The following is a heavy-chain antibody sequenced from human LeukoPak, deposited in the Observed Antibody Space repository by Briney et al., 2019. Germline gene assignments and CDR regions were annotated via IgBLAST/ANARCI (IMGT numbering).Heavy chain of an antibody. D-gene: IGHD6-13*01. CDR3: AMGIAAGGTVDY. Sequence: SETLSLTCTVSGGSISSYYWSWIRQPPGKGLEWIGYIYYSGSTNYNPSLKSRVTISVDTSKNQFSLKLSSVTAADTAVYYCAMGIAAGGTVDYWGQGTLVTVSS. CDR1: GGSISSYY. J-gene: IGHJ4*02. CDR2: IYYSGST. V-gene: IGHV4-59*01.